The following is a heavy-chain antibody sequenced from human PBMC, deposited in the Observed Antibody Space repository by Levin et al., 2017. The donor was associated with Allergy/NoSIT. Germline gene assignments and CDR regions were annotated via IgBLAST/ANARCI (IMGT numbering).Heavy chain of an antibody. J-gene: IGHJ5*02. D-gene: IGHD1-7*01. V-gene: IGHV4-4*08. Sequence: GLECIGFIYTSGSTNYNPSLKSRVTISEDTSKNQFSLQLTSVTAADTAVYYCARVGPGTDWFDPWGQGTLVTVSS. CDR2: IYTSGST. CDR3: ARVGPGTDWFDP.